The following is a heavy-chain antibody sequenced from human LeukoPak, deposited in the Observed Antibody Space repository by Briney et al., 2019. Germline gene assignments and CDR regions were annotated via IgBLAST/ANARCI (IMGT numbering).Heavy chain of an antibody. Sequence: GGSLRLSCAASGFTFSSYATEWARQAPGKGLEWVAVISYDGSNKYYADSVKGRFTISRDNSKNTLYLQMSSLRAEDTAVYYCVKDQDTMIVMVIPSATGSGMDVWGQGTTVTVSS. CDR2: ISYDGSNK. D-gene: IGHD3-22*01. J-gene: IGHJ6*02. CDR1: GFTFSSYA. CDR3: VKDQDTMIVMVIPSATGSGMDV. V-gene: IGHV3-30*14.